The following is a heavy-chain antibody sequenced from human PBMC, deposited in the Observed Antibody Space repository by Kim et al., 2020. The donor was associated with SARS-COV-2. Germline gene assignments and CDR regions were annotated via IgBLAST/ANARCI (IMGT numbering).Heavy chain of an antibody. CDR3: TRGNMIRGLFYGLDI. CDR2: IRNKGNSHST. V-gene: IGHV3-72*01. D-gene: IGHD3-10*01. J-gene: IGHJ6*02. Sequence: GGSLRLSCGASGFIFSDHYVDWVRQAPGKGLEWVGRIRNKGNSHSTDYAASVKGRFTISRDDLYNAVYLQMNSLQIEDTALYYCTRGNMIRGLFYGLDIWGQGTTVTVSS. CDR1: GFIFSDHY.